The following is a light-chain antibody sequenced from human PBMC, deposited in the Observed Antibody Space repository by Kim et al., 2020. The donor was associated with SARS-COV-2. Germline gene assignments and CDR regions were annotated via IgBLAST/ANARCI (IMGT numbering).Light chain of an antibody. J-gene: IGKJ2*01. CDR3: QQYGSSPPSYT. V-gene: IGKV3-20*01. CDR1: QSVSSSY. Sequence: PGERATLACRASQSVSSSYLAWYQQKPGQAPRLLIYGASSRATGIPDRFSGSGSGTDFTLTISRLEPEDFAVYYCQQYGSSPPSYTFGQGTKLEI. CDR2: GAS.